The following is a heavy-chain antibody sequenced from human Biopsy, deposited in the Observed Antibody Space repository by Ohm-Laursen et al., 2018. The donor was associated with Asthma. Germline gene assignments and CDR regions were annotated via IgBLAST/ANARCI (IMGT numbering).Heavy chain of an antibody. CDR1: GFVFSSYG. Sequence: SLRLSCAASGFVFSSYGMHWVRQAPGKGLEWVAVIWYDGGNKYYADSVKGRFIISRDNSKNTLFLHMNSLRADDTAVYYCAKGMDTFDIWGQGTLVTVSS. CDR3: AKGMDTFDI. D-gene: IGHD5-18*01. CDR2: IWYDGGNK. J-gene: IGHJ3*02. V-gene: IGHV3-33*06.